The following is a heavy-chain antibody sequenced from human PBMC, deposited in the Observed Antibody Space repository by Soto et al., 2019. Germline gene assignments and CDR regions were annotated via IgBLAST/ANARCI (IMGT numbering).Heavy chain of an antibody. CDR2: INAGNGNT. D-gene: IGHD2-2*01. Sequence: QVQLVQSGAEVKKPGASVKVSCKASGYTFTSYAMHWVRQAPGQRLEWMGWINAGNGNTKYSQKFQGRVTITRDTSASTAYMELSSLRSEDTAVYYCARGHGYCSGTSCYGLGAFDIWGQGTMVTVCS. CDR3: ARGHGYCSGTSCYGLGAFDI. J-gene: IGHJ3*02. V-gene: IGHV1-3*01. CDR1: GYTFTSYA.